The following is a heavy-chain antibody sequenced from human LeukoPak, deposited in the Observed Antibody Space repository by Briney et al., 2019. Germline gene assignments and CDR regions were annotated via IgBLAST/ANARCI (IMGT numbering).Heavy chain of an antibody. CDR1: GGSISSYY. J-gene: IGHJ6*03. CDR2: IYYSGST. Sequence: SETLSLTCTVSGGSISSYYWSWIRQPPGKGLEWIGYIYYSGSTNYNPSLKSRVTISVDTSKNQFSLKLSSVTAADTAVYYCARVFRLRFLATFYYYMDVWGRGTTVTVSS. V-gene: IGHV4-59*12. D-gene: IGHD3-3*01. CDR3: ARVFRLRFLATFYYYMDV.